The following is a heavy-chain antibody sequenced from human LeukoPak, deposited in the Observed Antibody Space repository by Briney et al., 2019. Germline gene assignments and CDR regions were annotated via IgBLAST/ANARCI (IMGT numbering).Heavy chain of an antibody. V-gene: IGHV3-23*01. Sequence: GGSLRLSCAASGFSFSNYDMGWVRQAPGKGLEWVSVISGSGGNAYYADSVKGRFTMSRDNSKNTLYLQMNSLRAEDTAVYYCAKDGLYYDILTGYTADYFDYWGQGTLVTVSS. CDR3: AKDGLYYDILTGYTADYFDY. CDR2: ISGSGGNA. J-gene: IGHJ4*02. CDR1: GFSFSNYD. D-gene: IGHD3-9*01.